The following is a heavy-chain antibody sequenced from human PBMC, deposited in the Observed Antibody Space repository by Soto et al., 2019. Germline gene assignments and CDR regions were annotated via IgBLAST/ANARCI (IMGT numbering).Heavy chain of an antibody. D-gene: IGHD5-18*01. CDR3: AKGRGYTYNGGSALDY. Sequence: EVQLVESGGGLVQPGRSLRLSCAASGFTFDDYAVHWVRQAPGRGLEWVSGISWNSGNIGYADSVKGRFTISRDNDKNSLFLQMNSLRPEETALYYCAKGRGYTYNGGSALDYWGQGTLVTVSS. V-gene: IGHV3-9*01. J-gene: IGHJ4*02. CDR2: ISWNSGNI. CDR1: GFTFDDYA.